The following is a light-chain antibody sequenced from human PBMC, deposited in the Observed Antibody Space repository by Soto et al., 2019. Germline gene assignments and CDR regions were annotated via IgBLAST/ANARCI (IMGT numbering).Light chain of an antibody. CDR2: GAS. CDR1: QSVSSNY. Sequence: ETVLTQSPGTLSLSPGERATLSCRASQSVSSNYLAWYQQKPGQAPRLLIYGASSRATGISDRFSGSGSGTDFTLTISSLEPEDFAVYYCQQYATSPLTFGGGTRVEIK. V-gene: IGKV3-20*01. CDR3: QQYATSPLT. J-gene: IGKJ4*01.